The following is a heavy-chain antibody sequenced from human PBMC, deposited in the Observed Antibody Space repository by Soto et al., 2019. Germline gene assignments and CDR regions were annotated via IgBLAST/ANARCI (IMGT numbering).Heavy chain of an antibody. CDR1: GGSMRNYF. D-gene: IGHD6-13*01. V-gene: IGHV4-59*01. CDR3: AAGEASSRNLAPYYLDF. J-gene: IGHJ4*02. Sequence: ETLSLTCTVSGGSMRNYFCTWIRKPPGKGLEWIGYIHYSGTTSFFPSYNPSLRSRVTISEDTSKNQFSLKLLSVTTADTAVYFCAAGEASSRNLAPYYLDFWGQGTLVTVS. CDR2: IHYSGTT.